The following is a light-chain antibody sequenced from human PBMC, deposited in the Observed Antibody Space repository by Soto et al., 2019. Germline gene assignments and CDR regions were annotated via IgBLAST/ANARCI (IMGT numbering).Light chain of an antibody. CDR3: QQYNEWPLS. V-gene: IGKV3-15*01. CDR2: GAS. CDR1: QSVRSN. Sequence: EIVMTQSPVTLSVSPGERATLSCRASQSVRSNLAWCQQKPGQPPRLLIYGASTRATDIPARFSGSGSGTEFTLTISSLQSEDFAVYHCQQYNEWPLSFVGGTKVEI. J-gene: IGKJ4*01.